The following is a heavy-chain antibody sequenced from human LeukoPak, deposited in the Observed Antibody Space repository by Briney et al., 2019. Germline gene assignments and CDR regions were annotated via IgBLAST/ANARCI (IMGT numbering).Heavy chain of an antibody. CDR1: GFTVSSNY. J-gene: IGHJ4*02. Sequence: GGSLRLSCAASGFTVSSNYMSWVRQAPGKGLEWVSVIYSGGSTYYADSVKGRFTISRDNSKNTLYLQMNSLRAEDTAVYYCARAVRSTGWYVGGGQRKPRGYSSYCWGQGTLVTVSS. CDR3: ARAVRSTGWYVGGGQRKPRGYSSYC. CDR2: IYSGGST. D-gene: IGHD6-13*01. V-gene: IGHV3-66*01.